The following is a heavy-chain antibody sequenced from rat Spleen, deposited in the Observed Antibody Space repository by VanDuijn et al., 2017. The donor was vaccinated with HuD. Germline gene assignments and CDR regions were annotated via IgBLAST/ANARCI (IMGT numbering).Heavy chain of an antibody. CDR3: TRVGVKPFDY. CDR2: IWSGGST. J-gene: IGHJ2*01. Sequence: QVQLKESGPGLVQPSQTLSLTCTVSGFSLTSYGVSWVRQPPGKGLEWIGAIWSGGSTDYNSALKSRLSISRDTSKNQVFLKMNSLQTDDTGTYYCTRVGVKPFDYWGQGVMVTVSS. CDR1: GFSLTSYG. V-gene: IGHV2-4*01. D-gene: IGHD5-1*01.